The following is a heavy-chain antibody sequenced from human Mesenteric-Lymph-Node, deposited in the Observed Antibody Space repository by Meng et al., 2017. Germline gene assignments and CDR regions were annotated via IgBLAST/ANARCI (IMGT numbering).Heavy chain of an antibody. Sequence: SENLSLTCTVSGYSISSGYYWGWIRQPPGKGLEWIGSIYHSGSTYYNPSLTSRATVSVDTSRNQFSLNLSSVTAADTAIYYCARGRITGTARSFFDYWGQGTLVTVSS. CDR2: IYHSGST. J-gene: IGHJ4*01. CDR3: ARGRITGTARSFFDY. V-gene: IGHV4-38-2*02. D-gene: IGHD1-20*01. CDR1: GYSISSGYY.